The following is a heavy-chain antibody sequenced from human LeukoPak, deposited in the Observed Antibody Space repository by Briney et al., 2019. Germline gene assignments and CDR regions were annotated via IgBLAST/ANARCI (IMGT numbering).Heavy chain of an antibody. Sequence: PGGSLRLSSAASGFTFSTYAMTWVRQAAEKGLEWVSIINAGGGETYYADSVKGRFTISRDNSKNTLYLQMNSLRVEDTAVYYCGRDPNGDYFGAFEFWGQETLVTVSA. CDR1: GFTFSTYA. J-gene: IGHJ3*01. D-gene: IGHD4-17*01. V-gene: IGHV3-23*01. CDR3: GRDPNGDYFGAFEF. CDR2: INAGGGET.